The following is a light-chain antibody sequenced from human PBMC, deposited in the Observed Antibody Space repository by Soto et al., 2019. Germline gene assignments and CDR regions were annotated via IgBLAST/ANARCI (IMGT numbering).Light chain of an antibody. CDR2: GAS. CDR1: QSVSSSY. V-gene: IGKV3-20*01. J-gene: IGKJ1*01. Sequence: EIVLTQSPGTLALSPGERATLSCRASQSVSSSYLAWYQLKPGQAPRLLIYGASSRATGIPDRFSGSGSGTDFTLTISRLEPEDFAVYYCQQYGRSPRTFGQGTKVDIK. CDR3: QQYGRSPRT.